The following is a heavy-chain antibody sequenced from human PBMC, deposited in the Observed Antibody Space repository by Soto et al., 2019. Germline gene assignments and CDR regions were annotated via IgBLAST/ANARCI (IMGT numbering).Heavy chain of an antibody. CDR1: GGSISSGGYY. CDR2: IYYSGST. D-gene: IGHD2-21*01. V-gene: IGHV4-31*03. Sequence: SETLSLTCTVSGGSISSGGYYWSWIRQHPGKGLEWIGYIYYSGSTYYNPSLKSRVTISVDTSKNQFSLKLSSVTAADTAVYFCASSKYDVVAGSVWFDPWGQGTLVTVSS. CDR3: ASSKYDVVAGSVWFDP. J-gene: IGHJ5*02.